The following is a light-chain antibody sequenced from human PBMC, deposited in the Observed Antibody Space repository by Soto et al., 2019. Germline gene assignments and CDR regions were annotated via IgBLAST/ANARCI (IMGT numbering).Light chain of an antibody. Sequence: ALAQPASVSGSPGQSITISCTGTSSDVGGYNYVSWYQQHPGKAPKLMIYDVSNRPSGVSNRFSGSKSGNTASLTISGLQAEDEADYYCSSYTSSSTPPYVFGTGTKVTVL. CDR3: SSYTSSSTPPYV. CDR1: SSDVGGYNY. CDR2: DVS. V-gene: IGLV2-14*01. J-gene: IGLJ1*01.